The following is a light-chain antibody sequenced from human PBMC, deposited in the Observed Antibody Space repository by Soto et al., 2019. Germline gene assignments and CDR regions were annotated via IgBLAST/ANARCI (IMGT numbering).Light chain of an antibody. CDR2: AAA. CDR3: QMYNNWVGT. J-gene: IGKJ4*01. V-gene: IGKV3-15*01. CDR1: ESISSN. Sequence: EIVMTQSPAILSVSPGERATLSCRANESISSNLAWYQQKPGRAPRLLIYAAATRATGVPARFSGSGSGADFTLTINSLQSEDFAVYYCQMYNNWVGTFGGGTKVDI.